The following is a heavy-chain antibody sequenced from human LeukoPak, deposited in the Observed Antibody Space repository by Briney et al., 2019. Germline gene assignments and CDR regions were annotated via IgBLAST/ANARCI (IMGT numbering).Heavy chain of an antibody. CDR1: GDSVSSYTAA. CDR3: VRGGGNFDF. J-gene: IGHJ4*02. Sequence: SQTLSLTCAISGDSVSSYTAAWNWIRQSPSRGLEWLGRTYYRSSWYHQYGASVRGRLIISPDTSMNQVSLQLNSVTPEDTAIYYCVRGGGNFDFWGQGTLVTVSS. V-gene: IGHV6-1*01. CDR2: TYYRSSWYH.